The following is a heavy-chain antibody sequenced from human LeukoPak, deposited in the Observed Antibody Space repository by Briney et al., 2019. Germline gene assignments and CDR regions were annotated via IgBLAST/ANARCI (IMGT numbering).Heavy chain of an antibody. CDR1: GYTFTSYG. CDR3: ARDFVAVAPFNFGY. J-gene: IGHJ4*02. D-gene: IGHD6-19*01. CDR2: ISAYNGNT. Sequence: ASVKVSCKASGYTFTSYGISWVRQAPGQGLEWMGWISAYNGNTNYAQRPQGRVTMTTDTSTSTAYMGLRRLRSADTAVYYSARDFVAVAPFNFGYWGQGTLVTVSS. V-gene: IGHV1-18*01.